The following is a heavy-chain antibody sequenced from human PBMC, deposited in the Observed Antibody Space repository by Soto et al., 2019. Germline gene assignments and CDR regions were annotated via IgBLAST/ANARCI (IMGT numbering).Heavy chain of an antibody. V-gene: IGHV1-69*13. J-gene: IGHJ5*02. CDR2: IIPIFGTA. D-gene: IGHD6-6*01. Sequence: SVKVSCKASGGTFSSYAISWVRQAPGQGXEWMGGIIPIFGTANYAQKFQGRVTITADESTSTAYMELSSLRSEDTAVYYCARDSSIAAHEGYRGAIWFDPWGQGTLVTVSS. CDR1: GGTFSSYA. CDR3: ARDSSIAAHEGYRGAIWFDP.